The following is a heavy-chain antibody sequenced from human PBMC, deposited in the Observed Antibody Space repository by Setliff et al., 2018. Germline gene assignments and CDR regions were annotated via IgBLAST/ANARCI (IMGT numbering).Heavy chain of an antibody. V-gene: IGHV4-59*08. Sequence: SETLSLTCAVSGGSISSYYWIWIRQPPGKGLEWIGYIYSSGRTNYNPSLESRVTMSVNTSKNQISLKLTSVTAADTAVYYCARQDRFYDRSVFVEYFQHWGQGALVTVSS. J-gene: IGHJ1*01. CDR3: ARQDRFYDRSVFVEYFQH. D-gene: IGHD3-22*01. CDR2: IYSSGRT. CDR1: GGSISSYY.